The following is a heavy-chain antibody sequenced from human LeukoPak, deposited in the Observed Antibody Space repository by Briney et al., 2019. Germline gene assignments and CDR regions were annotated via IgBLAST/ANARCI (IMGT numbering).Heavy chain of an antibody. V-gene: IGHV3-23*01. J-gene: IGHJ6*02. CDR3: ARGPRYYDFWNGYYSLYYYYGMDV. Sequence: GGSLRLSCAASGFTFSSYAMSWVRQAPGKGLEWVSAISGSGGSTYYADSVKGRFTISRDNSKNTLYLQMNSLRAEDTAVYYCARGPRYYDFWNGYYSLYYYYGMDVWGQGTTVTVSS. CDR1: GFTFSSYA. CDR2: ISGSGGST. D-gene: IGHD3-3*01.